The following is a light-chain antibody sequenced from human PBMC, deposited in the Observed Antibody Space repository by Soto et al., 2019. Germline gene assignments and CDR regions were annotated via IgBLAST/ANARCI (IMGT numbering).Light chain of an antibody. J-gene: IGKJ1*01. CDR3: QQYRSWPRT. CDR1: QSVSSR. Sequence: ENVLTQSPGTLSLSPRERGTPSRRASQSVSSRLAWYQQKPGQAPRLLIYGASTRATDMPGRFSGRGAGAEFTLTISSLQSEDFAVYYCQQYRSWPRTFGQGTKVDIK. V-gene: IGKV3-15*01. CDR2: GAS.